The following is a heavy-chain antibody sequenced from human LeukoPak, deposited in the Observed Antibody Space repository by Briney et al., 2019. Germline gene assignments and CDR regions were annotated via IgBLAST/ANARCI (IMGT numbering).Heavy chain of an antibody. CDR2: IWYDGSNK. D-gene: IGHD1-14*01. Sequence: GGSLRLSCAASGFTFSSYSMNWVRQAPGKGLEWVAVIWYDGSNKYYADSVKGRFTISRDNSKNTLYLQMNSLRAEDTAGYYCANGGLTTPLHYWGQGTLVTVSS. J-gene: IGHJ4*02. CDR1: GFTFSSYS. CDR3: ANGGLTTPLHY. V-gene: IGHV3-33*08.